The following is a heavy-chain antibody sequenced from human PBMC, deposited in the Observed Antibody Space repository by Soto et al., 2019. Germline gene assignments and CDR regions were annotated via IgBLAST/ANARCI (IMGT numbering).Heavy chain of an antibody. Sequence: QVQLVQSGAEVKKPGASVKVSCKASGYTFTSYDINWVRQATEQGLEWVGWINPNSGNTGYAQKFQGRVTMTRNTSISTAYMELSSLRSEDTAVYYCASWVLTGWPLDVWGKGTTVTVSS. CDR3: ASWVLTGWPLDV. CDR1: GYTFTSYD. CDR2: INPNSGNT. V-gene: IGHV1-8*01. D-gene: IGHD3-9*01. J-gene: IGHJ6*04.